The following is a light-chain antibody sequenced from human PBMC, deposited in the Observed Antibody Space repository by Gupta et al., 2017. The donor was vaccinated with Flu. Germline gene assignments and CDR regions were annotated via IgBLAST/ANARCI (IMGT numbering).Light chain of an antibody. J-gene: IGKJ1*01. CDR2: GAS. V-gene: IGKV3-15*01. CDR1: QNVSSN. Sequence: EIVMTQSPATLSVSPGERATLSCRASQNVSSNLAWYQQKPGQAPRLLIYGASTRATGIPARFSGSGSGTEFTLTINSLQSEGFAVYYCQQYNNWPRTFGQGTKVEIK. CDR3: QQYNNWPRT.